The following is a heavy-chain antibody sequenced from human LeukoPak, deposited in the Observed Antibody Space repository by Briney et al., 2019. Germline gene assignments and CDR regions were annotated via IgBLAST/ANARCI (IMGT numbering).Heavy chain of an antibody. CDR3: AKDAVGATAYYFDY. J-gene: IGHJ4*02. V-gene: IGHV3-23*01. CDR1: GFTFSTYA. D-gene: IGHD1-26*01. CDR2: ISGSGGDT. Sequence: GGSLRLSCAASGFTFSTYAMSWVRQAAGKGLEWVSLISGSGGDTYYAGSVRGRFTISRDNSKNTLYLQMNSLRAEDTAVYYCAKDAVGATAYYFDYWGQGTLVTVSS.